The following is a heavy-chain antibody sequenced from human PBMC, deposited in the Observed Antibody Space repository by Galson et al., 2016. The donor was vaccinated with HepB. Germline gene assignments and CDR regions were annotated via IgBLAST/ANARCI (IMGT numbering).Heavy chain of an antibody. Sequence: SVKISCKASGGTFSNYAISWLRQAPGQGPEWMGGILPMFGTANYAPKFQGRVTFTADATTSTAYMELSSLRSDDTAVYYCARDRYCTGRNCHADFDYWGQGTLVTVSS. J-gene: IGHJ4*02. V-gene: IGHV1-69*13. CDR2: ILPMFGTA. D-gene: IGHD2-8*02. CDR3: ARDRYCTGRNCHADFDY. CDR1: GGTFSNYA.